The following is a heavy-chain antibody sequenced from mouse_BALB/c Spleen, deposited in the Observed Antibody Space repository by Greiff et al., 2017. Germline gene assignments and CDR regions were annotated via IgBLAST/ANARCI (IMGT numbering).Heavy chain of an antibody. CDR3: ARYYRYDGYYAMDY. V-gene: IGHV1-54*01. CDR2: INPGSGGT. D-gene: IGHD2-14*01. CDR1: GYAFTNYL. Sequence: VQLQQSGAELVRPGTSVKVSCKASGYAFTNYLIEWVKQRPGQGLEWIGVINPGSGGTNYNEKFKGKATLTADKSSSTAYMQLSSLTSEDSAVYFCARYYRYDGYYAMDYWGQGTSVTVSS. J-gene: IGHJ4*01.